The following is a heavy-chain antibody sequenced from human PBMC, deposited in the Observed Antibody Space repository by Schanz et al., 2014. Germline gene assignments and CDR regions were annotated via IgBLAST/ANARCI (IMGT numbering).Heavy chain of an antibody. D-gene: IGHD3-10*01. CDR1: GFTFSSYG. Sequence: VQLVESGGGVVQPGRSRRLSCEASGFTFSSYGMHWVRQAPGKGLEWVSAINWSDGSTGYADSVKGRFTISRDNSKNTLYVQMNSLRAEDTAVYYCAKAKSGAHGAFDIWGQGTMVTVSS. V-gene: IGHV3-23*04. J-gene: IGHJ3*02. CDR3: AKAKSGAHGAFDI. CDR2: INWSDGST.